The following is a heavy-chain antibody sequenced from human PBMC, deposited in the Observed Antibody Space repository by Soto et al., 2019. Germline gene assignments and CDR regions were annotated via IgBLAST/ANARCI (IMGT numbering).Heavy chain of an antibody. CDR3: ASPGDYGPQGYYYGMDV. CDR2: INPNSGGT. V-gene: IGHV1-2*04. J-gene: IGHJ6*02. CDR1: GYTFTGYY. Sequence: VASVKVSCKASGYTFTGYYMHWVRQAPGQGLEWMGWINPNSGGTNYAQKFQGWVTMTRDTSMSTAYMELSRLRSDDTAVYYCASPGDYGPQGYYYGMDVWGQGTKVTVSS. D-gene: IGHD4-17*01.